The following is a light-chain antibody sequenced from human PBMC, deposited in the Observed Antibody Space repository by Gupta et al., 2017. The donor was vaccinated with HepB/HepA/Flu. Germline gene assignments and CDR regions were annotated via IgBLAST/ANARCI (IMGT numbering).Light chain of an antibody. CDR2: DAS. J-gene: IGKJ4*01. Sequence: DIQMTQSPPSLSASVGDRVTITCQASQDIRNYLNWYQQKPGKAPKLLIYDASNLEIGVPSRFSGSGSGTDFTFTISSLQPEDIATYYCQQYDNLPPPTFGGGTKVEIK. CDR1: QDIRNY. V-gene: IGKV1-33*01. CDR3: QQYDNLPPPT.